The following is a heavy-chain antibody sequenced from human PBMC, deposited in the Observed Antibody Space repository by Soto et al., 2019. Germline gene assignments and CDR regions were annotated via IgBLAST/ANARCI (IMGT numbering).Heavy chain of an antibody. CDR1: GGTFSSYA. CDR3: AREDPHGVTTSDYYGMDV. D-gene: IGHD1-1*01. J-gene: IGHJ6*02. V-gene: IGHV1-69*01. CDR2: SIRIFGTA. Sequence: QVQLVQSGAEVKKPGSSVKVSCKASGGTFSSYAISWVRQAPGQGLEWMGGSIRIFGTANYAQKFQGRVTITADESTSTAYMELSSLRSEDTAVYYCAREDPHGVTTSDYYGMDVWGQGTTVTVSS.